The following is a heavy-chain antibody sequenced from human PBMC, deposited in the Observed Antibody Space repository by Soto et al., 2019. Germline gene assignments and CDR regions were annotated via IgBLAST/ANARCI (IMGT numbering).Heavy chain of an antibody. D-gene: IGHD5-18*01. CDR2: IGVSDGST. CDR3: VKDTPAWRQVWRYDY. CDR1: GFTFSAYA. J-gene: IGHJ4*02. Sequence: GGSLRLSCAASGFTFSAYAMCWVRQPPGKGLEWVSSIGVSDGSTYYADSVKGRFTISRDNSENTLYLQMNGLRADDTAVYYCVKDTPAWRQVWRYDYWGQGALVTVSS. V-gene: IGHV3-23*01.